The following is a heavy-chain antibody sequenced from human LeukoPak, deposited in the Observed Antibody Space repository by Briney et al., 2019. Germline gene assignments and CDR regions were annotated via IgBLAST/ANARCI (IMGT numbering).Heavy chain of an antibody. Sequence: GGSLRLSCAASGFTFDDYGMSWVRQAPGKGLEWVSGINWNGGSTGYADSVKGRFTISRDNAKNSLYLQMNSLRAEDTAVYYCAADTPKYSYGLDDWFDPWGQGTLVTVSS. J-gene: IGHJ5*02. D-gene: IGHD5-18*01. CDR1: GFTFDDYG. CDR2: INWNGGST. V-gene: IGHV3-20*04. CDR3: AADTPKYSYGLDDWFDP.